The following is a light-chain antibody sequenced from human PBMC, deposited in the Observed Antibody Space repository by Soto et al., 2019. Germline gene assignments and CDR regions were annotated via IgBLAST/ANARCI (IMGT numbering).Light chain of an antibody. J-gene: IGKJ1*01. Sequence: EVLMTQSPASLSASPGERVTLSCRASQNIRSSLAWYQQRPGQAPRLLIYDASTRDTGIPPRFSGGGSGTEFTVTISSLQSEDFSVYYCQQYNAWPRTFGQGTKVDIK. CDR2: DAS. V-gene: IGKV3-15*01. CDR1: QNIRSS. CDR3: QQYNAWPRT.